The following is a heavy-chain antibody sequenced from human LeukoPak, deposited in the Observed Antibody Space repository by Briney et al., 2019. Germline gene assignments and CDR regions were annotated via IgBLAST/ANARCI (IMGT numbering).Heavy chain of an antibody. Sequence: GGSLRLSCAASGFTFSSYAMTWVRQAPGKGLEWVASVNKDGSEEYYVDSVKGRFTISRDNAKNSLFLQMNSLRAEDTAVYYCARPYYYSSGSLPYWGQGTLVTVSS. CDR2: VNKDGSEE. CDR3: ARPYYYSSGSLPY. CDR1: GFTFSSYA. V-gene: IGHV3-7*01. J-gene: IGHJ4*02. D-gene: IGHD3-10*01.